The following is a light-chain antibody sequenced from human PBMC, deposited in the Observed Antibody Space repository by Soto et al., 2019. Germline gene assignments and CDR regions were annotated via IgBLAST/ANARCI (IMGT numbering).Light chain of an antibody. CDR2: GAS. J-gene: IGKJ1*01. CDR3: HHSGTSPRT. V-gene: IGKV3-20*01. CDR1: QSVSSTY. Sequence: EIVLTQSPGTLSLFPGERATFSCRASQSVSSTYLAWYRQKPGQAPRLLIYGASSSATGIPDRFSGSGFGTDFTLTISRLEPEDAAVYYCHHSGTSPRTFGQGTKVDIK.